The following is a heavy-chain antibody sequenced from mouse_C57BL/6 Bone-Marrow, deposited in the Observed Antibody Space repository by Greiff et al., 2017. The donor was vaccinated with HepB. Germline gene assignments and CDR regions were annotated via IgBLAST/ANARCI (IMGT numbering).Heavy chain of an antibody. Sequence: QVQLKESGAELVKPGASVKISCKASGYAFSSYWMNWVKQRPGKGLEWIGQIYPGDGDTNYNGKFKGKATLTADKSSSTAYMQLSSLTSEDSAVYFCARWGWLLAFAYWGQGTLVTVSA. CDR2: IYPGDGDT. CDR1: GYAFSSYW. J-gene: IGHJ3*01. V-gene: IGHV1-80*01. CDR3: ARWGWLLAFAY. D-gene: IGHD2-3*01.